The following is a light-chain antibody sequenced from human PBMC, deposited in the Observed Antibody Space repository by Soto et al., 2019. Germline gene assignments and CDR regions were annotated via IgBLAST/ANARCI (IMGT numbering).Light chain of an antibody. V-gene: IGKV3D-15*01. J-gene: IGKJ5*01. CDR1: QSVTSN. CDR3: QQYTGPPTT. CDR2: GAS. Sequence: EIVLTQSPAILSVSPGERATLSCRASQSVTSNLAWYRQRPGQAPRLLIYGASTRAAGIPDRFSGSGSGTDFTLTITRLEPEDSAVYFCQQYTGPPTTFGQGTRLEIK.